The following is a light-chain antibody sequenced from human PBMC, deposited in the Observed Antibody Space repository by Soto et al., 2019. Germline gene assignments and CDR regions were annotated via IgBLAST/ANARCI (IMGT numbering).Light chain of an antibody. J-gene: IGKJ1*01. CDR2: GAS. CDR3: QQYDSTPPT. CDR1: QSVNSNY. Sequence: EIVLTQSPGTLSLSPGERATLSCRASQSVNSNYLAWYQRKPGQAPRLLIYGASNRATDIPYRFRASGSGTDFTPTITRLEAEDFAVYYYQQYDSTPPTFGQGTKVEVK. V-gene: IGKV3-20*01.